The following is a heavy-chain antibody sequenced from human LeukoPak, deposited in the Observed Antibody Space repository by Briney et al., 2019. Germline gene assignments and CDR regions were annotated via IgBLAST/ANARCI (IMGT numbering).Heavy chain of an antibody. CDR1: GFTFSNYG. CDR3: AKDLVGATLEYYFDY. Sequence: PGGSPRLSCAASGFTFSNYGMHWVRQAPGKGLEWVAVISYEGSNKYYADSVKGRFAISRDNSKNTLYLQMNSLRAEETAVYYCAKDLVGATLEYYFDYWGQGTLVTVSS. V-gene: IGHV3-30*18. D-gene: IGHD1-26*01. CDR2: ISYEGSNK. J-gene: IGHJ4*02.